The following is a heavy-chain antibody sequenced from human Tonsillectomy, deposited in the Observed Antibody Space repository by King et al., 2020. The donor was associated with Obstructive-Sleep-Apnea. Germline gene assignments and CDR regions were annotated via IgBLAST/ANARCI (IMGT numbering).Heavy chain of an antibody. CDR2: ISPYNDNT. J-gene: IGHJ6*02. D-gene: IGHD2-2*01. CDR1: GYIFTSYG. CDR3: ARDHVCSSTSCYGVDDYYGMDV. Sequence: VQLVQSGAEVKKPGASVKVSCKASGYIFTSYGISWVRQAPGQGLEWMGWISPYNDNTNYAQKAQGRVTVTTDTSTSTAYMELRNRRSDDTAVYYCARDHVCSSTSCYGVDDYYGMDVWGQGTTVTVSS. V-gene: IGHV1-18*04.